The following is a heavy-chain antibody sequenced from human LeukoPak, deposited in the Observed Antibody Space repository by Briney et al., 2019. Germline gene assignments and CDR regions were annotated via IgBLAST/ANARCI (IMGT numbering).Heavy chain of an antibody. CDR2: IIPILGIA. CDR3: AGPEPSGRTTDDCRL. J-gene: IGHJ4*02. V-gene: IGHV1-69*04. CDR1: GGTFSSYA. Sequence: GASVKVSCKASGGTFSSYAISWVRQAPGQGLEWMGRIIPILGIANYAQKFQGRVTITADKSTSTAYMELSSLRSEDTAVYYCAGPEPSGRTTDDCRLWGQGTLVTVSS. D-gene: IGHD3-10*01.